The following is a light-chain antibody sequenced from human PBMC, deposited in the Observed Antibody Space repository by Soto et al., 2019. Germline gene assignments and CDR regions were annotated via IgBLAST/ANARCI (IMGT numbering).Light chain of an antibody. J-gene: IGKJ2*01. CDR3: QQYGSSPPYT. CDR2: GST. V-gene: IGKV3-20*01. Sequence: EVVLTQSPGTLSLSPGERASLSCRASQSVSNNYLAWYQQKPGQSPTLLIFGSTDRATGIPDRFSGSGSGTDFTLTIRRLEPEYFAVYYCQQYGSSPPYTFGQGTKLEIK. CDR1: QSVSNNY.